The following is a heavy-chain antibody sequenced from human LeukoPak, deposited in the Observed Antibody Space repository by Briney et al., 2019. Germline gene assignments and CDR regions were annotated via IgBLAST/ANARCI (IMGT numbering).Heavy chain of an antibody. CDR1: GFIFSSSP. Sequence: PGGSLRLSCAASGFIFSSSPMSWVRQAPGKGLEWVSAISNNGGYTYYADSVQGRFTISRDNSKSTLCLQMNSLRAEDTAVYYCAKQLGYCSDGSCYFPYWGQGTLVTVSS. V-gene: IGHV3-23*01. J-gene: IGHJ4*02. D-gene: IGHD2-15*01. CDR2: ISNNGGYT. CDR3: AKQLGYCSDGSCYFPY.